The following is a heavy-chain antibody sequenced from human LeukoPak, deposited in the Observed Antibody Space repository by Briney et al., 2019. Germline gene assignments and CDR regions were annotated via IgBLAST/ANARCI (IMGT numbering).Heavy chain of an antibody. CDR3: ARGFSDYYDSSTDAFDI. V-gene: IGHV3-13*01. CDR2: IGTAGDT. J-gene: IGHJ3*02. Sequence: GGSLRLSCAASGFTFSSYDMHWVRQATGKGLEWVSAIGTAGDTYYPGSVKGRFTISRENAKNSSYLQMNSLRAEDTAVYYCARGFSDYYDSSTDAFDIWGQGTMVTVSS. D-gene: IGHD3-22*01. CDR1: GFTFSSYD.